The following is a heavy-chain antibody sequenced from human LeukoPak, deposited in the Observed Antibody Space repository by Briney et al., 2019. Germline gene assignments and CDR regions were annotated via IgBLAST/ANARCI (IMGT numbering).Heavy chain of an antibody. V-gene: IGHV3-7*01. J-gene: IGHJ4*02. Sequence: GGSLRLSCAASGFIFSSYNMNWVRQVPGKGLEWVANIKQDGSEKYYVDSVKGRFTISRDNAKNSLYLQMSSLGAEDTAVYYCARDLRAMVRGVFDYWGQGTLVTVSS. CDR2: IKQDGSEK. CDR3: ARDLRAMVRGVFDY. D-gene: IGHD3-10*01. CDR1: GFIFSSYN.